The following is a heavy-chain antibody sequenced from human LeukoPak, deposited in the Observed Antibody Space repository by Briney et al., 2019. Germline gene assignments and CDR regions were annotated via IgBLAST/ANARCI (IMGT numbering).Heavy chain of an antibody. Sequence: GGSLRLSCAASGFTFDDYGMSWVRQAPGKGLEWVSGINWNGGSTGYADSVKGRFTISRDNAKNSLYLQMNSLRAEDTAVYYCARDWHYRSWTSFDYWGQGTLVTVSS. D-gene: IGHD6-13*01. V-gene: IGHV3-20*04. J-gene: IGHJ4*02. CDR3: ARDWHYRSWTSFDY. CDR1: GFTFDDYG. CDR2: INWNGGST.